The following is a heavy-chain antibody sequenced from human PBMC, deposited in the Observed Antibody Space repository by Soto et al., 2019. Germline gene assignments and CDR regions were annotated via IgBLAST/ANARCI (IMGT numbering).Heavy chain of an antibody. CDR3: ARERTGGYDFFDH. D-gene: IGHD5-12*01. CDR1: EDSVSSNNAA. V-gene: IGHV6-1*01. CDR2: TYYRSQWYS. Sequence: SQTLSLTCAISEDSVSSNNAAWNWVRQSPSRGLEWLGRTYYRSQWYSDYAVSVKSRMTINADTSKNLFSLHLNSVTPEDTAVYYCARERTGGYDFFDHWGQGALVTVSS. J-gene: IGHJ4*02.